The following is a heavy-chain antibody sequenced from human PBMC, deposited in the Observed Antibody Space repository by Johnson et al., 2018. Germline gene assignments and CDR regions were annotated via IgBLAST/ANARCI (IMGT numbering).Heavy chain of an antibody. CDR3: ARFHRAGRWAEDFDI. CDR1: GGSISGYY. J-gene: IGHJ3*02. Sequence: QVQLQESGPGLVKPSETLSLTCTVFGGSISGYYWSWIRQPPGKGLEWIGYIYYSGSTNYNPSLKSRVTISVDRSKNQFSLKLNSVIAADAAVYYCARFHRAGRWAEDFDIWGQGTMVTVSS. D-gene: IGHD4-23*01. CDR2: IYYSGST. V-gene: IGHV4-59*01.